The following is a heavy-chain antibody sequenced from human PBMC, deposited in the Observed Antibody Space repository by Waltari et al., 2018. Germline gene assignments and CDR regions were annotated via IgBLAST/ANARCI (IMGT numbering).Heavy chain of an antibody. CDR2: VNPHSGAT. D-gene: IGHD2-21*01. J-gene: IGHJ5*02. CDR3: ARGRDVFANFDYNWFDP. V-gene: IGHV1-8*02. CDR1: GYTFINYE. Sequence: QVQLVQSGAEVLKPGASVKVSCQASGYTFINYEINWVRQATGQGLEWLGWVNPHSGATAYAQKVQGRITMTWDTAMSTAYMELSNRRSDDTAVLYCARGRDVFANFDYNWFDPWGQGTLVTVSS.